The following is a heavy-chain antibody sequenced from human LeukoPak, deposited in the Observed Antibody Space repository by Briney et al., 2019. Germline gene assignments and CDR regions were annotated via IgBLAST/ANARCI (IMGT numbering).Heavy chain of an antibody. Sequence: SETLSLTCTVSGGSISSYYWSWIRQPPGKGLEWIGYIYYSGSTNYNPSLKSRVTISVDTSKNQFSLKLSSVTAADTAAYYCARVIGSGSYYRPPQNWFDPWGQGTLVTVSS. J-gene: IGHJ5*02. V-gene: IGHV4-59*01. CDR3: ARVIGSGSYYRPPQNWFDP. CDR2: IYYSGST. D-gene: IGHD3-10*01. CDR1: GGSISSYY.